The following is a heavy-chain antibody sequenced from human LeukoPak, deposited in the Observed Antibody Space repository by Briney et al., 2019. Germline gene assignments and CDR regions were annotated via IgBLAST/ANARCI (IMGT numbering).Heavy chain of an antibody. D-gene: IGHD7-27*01. Sequence: GASVKVSCKASGGTFSSYTISWVRQAPGQGLEWVGGIIPILGVADYAQKFQGRVTITADKSTSTAYMKLSSLRSEDTAVYSCAILPMTTSNSGGYWGQGTLVTVSS. CDR2: IIPILGVA. CDR3: AILPMTTSNSGGY. J-gene: IGHJ4*02. CDR1: GGTFSSYT. V-gene: IGHV1-69*02.